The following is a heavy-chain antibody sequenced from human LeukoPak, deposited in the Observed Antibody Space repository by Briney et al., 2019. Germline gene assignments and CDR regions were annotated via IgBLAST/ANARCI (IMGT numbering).Heavy chain of an antibody. J-gene: IGHJ4*02. CDR3: AREAGEMAIYFDY. V-gene: IGHV1-69*05. CDR1: GGTFSSYA. Sequence: ASVKVSCKASGGTFSSYAISRVRQAPGQGLEWMGGIIPIFGTANYAQKFQGRVTITTDESTSTAYMELSSLRSEDTAVYYCAREAGEMAIYFDYWGQGTLVTVSS. CDR2: IIPIFGTA. D-gene: IGHD5-24*01.